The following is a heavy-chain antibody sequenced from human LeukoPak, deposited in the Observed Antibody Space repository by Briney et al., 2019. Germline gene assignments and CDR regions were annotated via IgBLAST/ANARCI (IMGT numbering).Heavy chain of an antibody. J-gene: IGHJ6*02. CDR1: GFTFNNYG. Sequence: GGSLRLSCAASGFTFNNYGIHWVRQAPGKGLEWVAVISHDGSNKYYADSVKGRFTISRDNSKNTLFLQMNGLRAEETAVYHCAKERFDYVGYYYGMDVWGQGTTVTVSS. CDR3: AKERFDYVGYYYGMDV. CDR2: ISHDGSNK. D-gene: IGHD3-16*01. V-gene: IGHV3-30*18.